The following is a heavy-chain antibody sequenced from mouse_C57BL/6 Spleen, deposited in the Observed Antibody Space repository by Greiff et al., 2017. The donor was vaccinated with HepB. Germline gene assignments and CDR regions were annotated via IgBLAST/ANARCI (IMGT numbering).Heavy chain of an antibody. J-gene: IGHJ2*01. CDR1: GYTFTSYW. Sequence: QVQLQQPGAELVRPGTSVKLSCKASGYTFTSYWMHWVKQRPGQGLEWIGVIDPSDSYTNYNQKFKGKATLTVDTSSSTAYMQLSSLTSEDSAVYYCAREVYGNYWFDYWGQGTTLTVSS. CDR2: IDPSDSYT. D-gene: IGHD2-1*01. CDR3: AREVYGNYWFDY. V-gene: IGHV1-59*01.